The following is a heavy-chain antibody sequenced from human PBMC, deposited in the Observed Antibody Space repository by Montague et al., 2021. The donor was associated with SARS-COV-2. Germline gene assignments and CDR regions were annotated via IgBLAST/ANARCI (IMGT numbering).Heavy chain of an antibody. CDR2: VTTSGTT. D-gene: IGHD6-6*01. Sequence: SETLSLTCAVSGGSITGSSWSWVRQPAGKGLEWIGSVTTSGTTNYSPSRRSRVTMSVDTSKNQFSLNLNSVTAADTAIYYCARTPTRPLSLDSWGQGTLVTVSS. J-gene: IGHJ4*02. CDR1: GGSITGSS. V-gene: IGHV4-4*07. CDR3: ARTPTRPLSLDS.